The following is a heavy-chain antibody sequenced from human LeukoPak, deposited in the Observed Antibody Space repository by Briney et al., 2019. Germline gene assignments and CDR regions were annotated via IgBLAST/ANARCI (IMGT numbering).Heavy chain of an antibody. D-gene: IGHD6-13*01. CDR3: AREIAAAGPRWFDP. J-gene: IGHJ5*02. CDR1: GGSFSGYY. V-gene: IGHV4-34*01. Sequence: SETLPLTCAVYGGSFSGYYWSWIRQPPGKGLEWIGEINHSGSTNYNPSLKSRVTISVDTSKNQFSLKLSSVTAADTAVYYCAREIAAAGPRWFDPWGQGTLVTVTS. CDR2: INHSGST.